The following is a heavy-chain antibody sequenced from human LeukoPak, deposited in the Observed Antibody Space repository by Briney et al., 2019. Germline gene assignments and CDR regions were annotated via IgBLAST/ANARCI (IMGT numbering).Heavy chain of an antibody. D-gene: IGHD2-2*01. Sequence: GASVKVSCKSSVYTFTSYYIHWVRQAAGQGLEWMGIINPSGDGDSTSYAQKFQGRVIMTRDMSTNTVYMELSSLRSEDTAVYYCARGVCSGTSCYWGHNWFDPWGQGTLVTVSS. J-gene: IGHJ5*02. CDR1: VYTFTSYY. V-gene: IGHV1-46*01. CDR3: ARGVCSGTSCYWGHNWFDP. CDR2: INPSGDGDST.